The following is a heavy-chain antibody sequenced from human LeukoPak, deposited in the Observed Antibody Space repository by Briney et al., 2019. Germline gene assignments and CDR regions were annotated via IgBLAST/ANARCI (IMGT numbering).Heavy chain of an antibody. J-gene: IGHJ6*02. D-gene: IGHD5-12*01. CDR3: ARGRTIMGYYYGMDV. Sequence: PSETLSLTCTVSGGSISSSYYYWGWIRQPPGKGLEWIGSIYSSGSTYYNPSLKSRVTISVDTSKNQFSLKLSSVTAADTAVYYCARGRTIMGYYYGMDVWGQGTTVTVSS. CDR2: IYSSGST. CDR1: GGSISSSYYY. V-gene: IGHV4-39*07.